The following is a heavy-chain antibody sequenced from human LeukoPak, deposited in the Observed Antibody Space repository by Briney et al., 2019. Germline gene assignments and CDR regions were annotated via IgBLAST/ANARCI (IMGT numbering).Heavy chain of an antibody. D-gene: IGHD3-3*02. Sequence: GGSLTLSCAASGFSVIANSMSWVRQAPGKRLEWVSLIYGGETTYYADTVKGRFTISRDNSKNTLYLQMNSLRAEDTAVHYCARVGQVLEVLVYYYMDVWGKGTTVIVSS. CDR3: ARVGQVLEVLVYYYMDV. V-gene: IGHV3-53*01. CDR2: IYGGETT. J-gene: IGHJ6*03. CDR1: GFSVIANS.